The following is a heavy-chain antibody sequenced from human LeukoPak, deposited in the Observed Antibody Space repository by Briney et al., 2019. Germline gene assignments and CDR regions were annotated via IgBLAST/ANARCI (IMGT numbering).Heavy chain of an antibody. J-gene: IGHJ4*02. Sequence: GRSLRLSCAASGFTFSSYAMHWVRQAPGKGLEWVAVISYDGSNKYYADSVKGRFTISRDNSKNTLYLQMNSLRAEDTAVYYCAKAGTGTNMIFDYWGQGTLVTVSS. D-gene: IGHD1-1*01. CDR1: GFTFSSYA. V-gene: IGHV3-30-3*01. CDR2: ISYDGSNK. CDR3: AKAGTGTNMIFDY.